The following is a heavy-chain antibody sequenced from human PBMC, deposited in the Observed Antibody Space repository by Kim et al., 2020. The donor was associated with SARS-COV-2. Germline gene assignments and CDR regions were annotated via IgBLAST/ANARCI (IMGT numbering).Heavy chain of an antibody. CDR1: GLTFSGSY. Sequence: GGSLRLSCEASGLTFSGSYINWIRQAPGKGLEWLSYISHTSLTIYYADSVRGRFTISRDTAKGSAYLQMTSLRVEDTAVYFCSGTLWDGLEHGYPVFDS. CDR2: ISHTSLTI. V-gene: IGHV3-11*04. CDR3: SGTLWDGLEHGYPVFDS. J-gene: IGHJ4*01. D-gene: IGHD2-21*01.